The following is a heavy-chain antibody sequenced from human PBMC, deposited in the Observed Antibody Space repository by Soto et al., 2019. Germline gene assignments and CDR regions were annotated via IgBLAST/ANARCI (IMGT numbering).Heavy chain of an antibody. CDR3: ARAGGTTVTGLWHFDS. D-gene: IGHD4-17*01. V-gene: IGHV3-33*01. CDR1: GFTFNTYS. J-gene: IGHJ4*02. Sequence: QVQLEASGGGVVQPGRSLRLSCEASGFTFNTYSMHWVRQRPGKGLEWLAAIWYDGTQKYYADSVKGRFIISRDNSKKTLYLEMNSLRAEDTAVYYCARAGGTTVTGLWHFDSWGQGTLVTVSS. CDR2: IWYDGTQK.